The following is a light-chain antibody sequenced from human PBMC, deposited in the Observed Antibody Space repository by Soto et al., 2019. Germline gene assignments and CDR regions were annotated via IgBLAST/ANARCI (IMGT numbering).Light chain of an antibody. CDR2: ANN. V-gene: IGLV1-40*01. Sequence: QSVLTQPPSVSGAPGQRVTISCTGSSSNTGAGYDVHWYQQLPGTVPKLLIYANNNRPSGVPDRFSGSKSGTSASLAITELQAEDEADYYCQSYDRFLSVGVFGGGTKLTVL. J-gene: IGLJ3*02. CDR1: SSNTGAGYD. CDR3: QSYDRFLSVGV.